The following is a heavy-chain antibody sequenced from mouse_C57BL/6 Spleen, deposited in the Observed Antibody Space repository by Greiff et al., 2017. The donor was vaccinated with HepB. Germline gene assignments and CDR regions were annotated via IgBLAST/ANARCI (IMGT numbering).Heavy chain of an antibody. D-gene: IGHD2-4*01. CDR3: ARDYYDYYGYYFDY. Sequence: QVHVKQPGAELVKPGASVKMSCKASGYTFTSYWITWVKQRPGQGLEWIGDIYPGSGSTNYNEKFKSKATLTVDTSASTAYRQLSSLTSEDSAVYYCARDYYDYYGYYFDYWGQGTTLTVSS. J-gene: IGHJ2*01. CDR2: IYPGSGST. V-gene: IGHV1-55*01. CDR1: GYTFTSYW.